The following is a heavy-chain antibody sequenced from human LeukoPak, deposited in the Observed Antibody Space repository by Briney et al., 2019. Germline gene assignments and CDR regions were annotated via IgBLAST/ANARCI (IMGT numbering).Heavy chain of an antibody. CDR2: INPNSHGT. J-gene: IGHJ4*02. CDR3: ARESGGSGWSFDY. V-gene: IGHV1-2*02. Sequence: ASVKVSCKASGYTFTDYYMLWLRQAPGQGLEWMGWINPNSHGTNYAQKFQGRVTMTRDTSISTAYMELTRLRSDDTAVYYCARESGGSGWSFDYWGQGTLVTVSS. D-gene: IGHD6-19*01. CDR1: GYTFTDYY.